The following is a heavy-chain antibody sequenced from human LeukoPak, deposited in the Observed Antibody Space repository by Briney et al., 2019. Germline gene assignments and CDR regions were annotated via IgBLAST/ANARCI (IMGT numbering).Heavy chain of an antibody. CDR3: AGPEPATAPGSYGMDV. CDR1: GGSISSGDYY. CDR2: IYYSGST. V-gene: IGHV4-30-4*01. D-gene: IGHD1-14*01. J-gene: IGHJ6*02. Sequence: PSETLSLTCTVSGGSISSGDYYWSWIRQPPGKGLEWIGYIYYSGSTYYNPSLKSRVTISVDTSKNQFSLKLSSVTAADTAVYYCAGPEPATAPGSYGMDVWGQGTTVTVSS.